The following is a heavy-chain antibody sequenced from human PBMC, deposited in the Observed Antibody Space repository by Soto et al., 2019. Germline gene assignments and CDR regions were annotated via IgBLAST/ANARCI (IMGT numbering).Heavy chain of an antibody. Sequence: TLSLTCTVSGGSISSSSYYWGWIRQPPGKGLEWIGSIYYSGSTYYNPSLKSRVTISVDTSKNQFSLKLSSVTAADTAVYYCARTGYCTNGVCYRQQSPAPYWYFDLWGRGTLVTVSS. V-gene: IGHV4-39*01. CDR2: IYYSGST. D-gene: IGHD2-8*01. CDR1: GGSISSSSYY. J-gene: IGHJ2*01. CDR3: ARTGYCTNGVCYRQQSPAPYWYFDL.